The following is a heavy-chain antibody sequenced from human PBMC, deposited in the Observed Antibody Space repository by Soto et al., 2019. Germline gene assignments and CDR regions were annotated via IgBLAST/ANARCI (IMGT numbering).Heavy chain of an antibody. CDR2: ISWNSGGI. D-gene: IGHD3-9*01. V-gene: IGHV3-9*01. J-gene: IGHJ4*02. CDR3: AKSPHDILIGSAFDY. CDR1: GFTFDDYA. Sequence: GGSLRLSCAASGFTFDDYAMHWVRQGPGKGLEWVSGISWNSGGIGYADSVKGRFTISRDNAKNSLYLQMDRLRPEDTAFYYCAKSPHDILIGSAFDYWGQGTLVTVSS.